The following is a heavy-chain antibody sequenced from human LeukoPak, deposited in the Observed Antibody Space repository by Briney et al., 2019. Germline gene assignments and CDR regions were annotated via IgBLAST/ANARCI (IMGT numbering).Heavy chain of an antibody. CDR1: GFTFSSYS. CDR3: VYDSSGYYVMDY. D-gene: IGHD3-22*01. CDR2: ITASGTAM. J-gene: IGHJ4*02. Sequence: PGGSLRLSCAASGFTFSSYSMNWVRQAPGKGLEWVSHITASGTAMFYADSVKGRFTISRDNSKNTLYLQMNSLRAEDTAVYYCVYDSSGYYVMDYWGQGTLVTVSS. V-gene: IGHV3-23*01.